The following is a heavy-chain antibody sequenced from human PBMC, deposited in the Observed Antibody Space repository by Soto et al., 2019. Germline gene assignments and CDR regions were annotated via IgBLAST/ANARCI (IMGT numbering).Heavy chain of an antibody. Sequence: ASVKVSCKASGYTFTSYAMHWVRQAPGQRLEWMGWINAGNGNTKYSQKFQGRVTITRDTSASTAYMELSSLRSEDTAVYYCARDDDILTGYTDGHYYYGMDVWGQGTTVTVS. CDR1: GYTFTSYA. V-gene: IGHV1-3*01. CDR2: INAGNGNT. D-gene: IGHD3-9*01. CDR3: ARDDDILTGYTDGHYYYGMDV. J-gene: IGHJ6*02.